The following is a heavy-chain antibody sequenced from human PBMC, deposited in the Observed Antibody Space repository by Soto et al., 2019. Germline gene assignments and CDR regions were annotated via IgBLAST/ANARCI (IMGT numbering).Heavy chain of an antibody. CDR1: GYSFTSYW. CDR2: IYPGDSDT. Sequence: PGESLKISCKGSGYSFTSYWIGWVRQMPGKGLEWMGIIYPGDSDTRYSPSFQGQVTISADKSISTAYLQWSSLKASDTAMYYCARQDVLMVYASNYYYGMEVWGQGTTGTVS. J-gene: IGHJ6*02. V-gene: IGHV5-51*01. D-gene: IGHD2-8*01. CDR3: ARQDVLMVYASNYYYGMEV.